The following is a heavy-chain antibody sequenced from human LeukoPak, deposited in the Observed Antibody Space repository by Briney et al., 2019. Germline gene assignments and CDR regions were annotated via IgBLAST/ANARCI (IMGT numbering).Heavy chain of an antibody. J-gene: IGHJ4*02. Sequence: SETLSLTCAVYGGSFSGYYWSWIRQPPGKGLEWIGEINHSGSTNYNPSLKSRVTISVDTSKNQFSLKLSSVTAADTAVYSCERASHRLSEPFDYWGQGTLVTVSS. CDR3: ERASHRLSEPFDY. CDR2: INHSGST. V-gene: IGHV4-34*01. CDR1: GGSFSGYY. D-gene: IGHD2-2*01.